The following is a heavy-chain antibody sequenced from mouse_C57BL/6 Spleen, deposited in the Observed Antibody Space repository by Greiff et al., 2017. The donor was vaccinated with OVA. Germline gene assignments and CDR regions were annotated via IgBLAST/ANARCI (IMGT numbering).Heavy chain of an antibody. CDR3: ATMVTTVAY. D-gene: IGHD2-2*01. J-gene: IGHJ3*01. Sequence: VQLQQPGAELVRPGSSVKLSCKASGYTFTSYWMDWVKQRPGQGLEWIGNIYPSDSATQYNQKFKDKATLTVDKSSSTSYMQLSSLTSEDSAFYYCATMVTTVAYWGQGTLGTVSA. CDR2: IYPSDSAT. V-gene: IGHV1-61*01. CDR1: GYTFTSYW.